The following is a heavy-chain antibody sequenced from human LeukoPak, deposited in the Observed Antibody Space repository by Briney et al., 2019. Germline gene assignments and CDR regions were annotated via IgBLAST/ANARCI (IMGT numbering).Heavy chain of an antibody. CDR2: INPNSGGT. D-gene: IGHD3-22*01. Sequence: ASVKVSCKASGYTFTSYYMHWVRRAPGQGLEWMGWINPNSGGTNYAQKFQGRVTMTRDTSISTAYMELSRLRSDDTAVYYCATYDSSGYYFPAGYWGQGTLVTVSS. V-gene: IGHV1-2*02. CDR1: GYTFTSYY. J-gene: IGHJ4*02. CDR3: ATYDSSGYYFPAGY.